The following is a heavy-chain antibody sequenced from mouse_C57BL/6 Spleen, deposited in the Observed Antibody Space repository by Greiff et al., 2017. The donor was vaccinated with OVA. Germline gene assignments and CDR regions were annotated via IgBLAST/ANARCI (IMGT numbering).Heavy chain of an antibody. CDR1: GYTFTDYN. V-gene: IGHV1-18*01. J-gene: IGHJ2*01. CDR2: INPNNGGT. Sequence: EVHLVESGPELVKPGASVKIPCKASGYTFTDYNMDWVKQSHGKSLEWIGDINPNNGGTIYNQKFKGKATLTVDKSSSTAYMELRSLTSEDTAVYYCARGYDGFDYWGQGTTLTVSS. CDR3: ARGYDGFDY. D-gene: IGHD1-2*01.